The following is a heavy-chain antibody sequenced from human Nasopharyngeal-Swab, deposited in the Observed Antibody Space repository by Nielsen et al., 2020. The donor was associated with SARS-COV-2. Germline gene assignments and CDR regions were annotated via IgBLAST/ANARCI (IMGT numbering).Heavy chain of an antibody. CDR1: GITFSSYW. CDR2: IKHDGSDK. D-gene: IGHD6-13*01. J-gene: IGHJ4*02. V-gene: IGHV3-7*01. Sequence: GGSLRLSCEASGITFSSYWMSWVRQPPGKGLEWVANIKHDGSDKNYVDSVKGRFTTSRDNAKNLLFLQMNNLRAEDTALYYCTRDPYSTPPDYWGQGTLVTVSS. CDR3: TRDPYSTPPDY.